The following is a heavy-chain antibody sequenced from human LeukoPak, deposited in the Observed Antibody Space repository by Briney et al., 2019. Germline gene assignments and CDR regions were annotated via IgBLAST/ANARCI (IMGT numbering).Heavy chain of an antibody. CDR3: XXXXXXXXXXXXXVHYYGMDV. CDR1: GFTFNNYS. J-gene: IGHJ6*02. CDR2: ISYDGSNK. V-gene: IGHV3-30*03. Sequence: PGGSLRLSCAASGFTFNNYSMHWVRQAPGKGLEWAALISYDGSNKYYADSVKGRFTISRDNSKNTLNLQMNSLRAEDTAVYYXXXXXXXXXXXXXXVHYYGMDVWGQGTTVTVSS.